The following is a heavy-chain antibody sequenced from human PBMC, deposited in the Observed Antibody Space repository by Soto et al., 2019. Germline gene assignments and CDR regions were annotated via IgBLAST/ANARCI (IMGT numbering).Heavy chain of an antibody. CDR1: GYTFTRYD. D-gene: IGHD6-13*01. CDR3: ASCWQTPTAGPKFYF. Sequence: ASVKVSCKTSGYTFTRYDINWVRQATGQGLEWMGWMNPNSGNTGYAQKFQGRVSMTRNTSISTAYMELSSLRSEDSAVYYCASCWQTPTAGPKFYFWGQGTLVPVSS. V-gene: IGHV1-8*01. J-gene: IGHJ4*02. CDR2: MNPNSGNT.